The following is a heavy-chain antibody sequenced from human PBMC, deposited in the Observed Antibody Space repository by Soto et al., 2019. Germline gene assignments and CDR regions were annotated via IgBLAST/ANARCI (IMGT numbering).Heavy chain of an antibody. D-gene: IGHD3-22*01. CDR1: GGSIRSGDYY. V-gene: IGHV4-39*01. CDR3: ARDYFDSSDYTTNWFDP. J-gene: IGHJ5*02. Sequence: SETLSLTSTVSGGSIRSGDYYWSWIRKPPGEGLEWIGSIYHTGNAYYNPSLKSRVTIFVDTSKNQFSLKLTSVTAADTALYYCARDYFDSSDYTTNWFDPWGQGSLVTVSS. CDR2: IYHTGNA.